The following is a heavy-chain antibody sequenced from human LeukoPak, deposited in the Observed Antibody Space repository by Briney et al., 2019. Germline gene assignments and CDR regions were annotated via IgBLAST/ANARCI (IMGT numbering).Heavy chain of an antibody. Sequence: SETLSLTCAVYGGSFSGYYWSWLRQPPGKGLEWIGEINHSGSTNYNPSLKSRVTISVDTSKNQFSLKLSSVTAADTAVYYCARGPGGYDYVWGSYRYTYYFDYWGQGTLVTVSS. D-gene: IGHD3-16*02. CDR2: INHSGST. CDR1: GGSFSGYY. CDR3: ARGPGGYDYVWGSYRYTYYFDY. J-gene: IGHJ4*02. V-gene: IGHV4-34*01.